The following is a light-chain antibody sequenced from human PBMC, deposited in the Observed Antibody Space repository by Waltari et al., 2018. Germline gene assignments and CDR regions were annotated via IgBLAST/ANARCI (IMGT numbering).Light chain of an antibody. CDR1: QSLLYSSSNENY. CDR2: WAS. V-gene: IGKV4-1*01. CDR3: QQYYTTPLT. Sequence: DIVMTQSPDSLAVSLGDRATINCKCSQSLLYSSSNENYLAWYQHKPGHPPKLLLHWASTRKTGVPYRFSGSGAGTDFILTISSLQAEDVAVYYCQQYYTTPLTFGGGTKVVI. J-gene: IGKJ4*01.